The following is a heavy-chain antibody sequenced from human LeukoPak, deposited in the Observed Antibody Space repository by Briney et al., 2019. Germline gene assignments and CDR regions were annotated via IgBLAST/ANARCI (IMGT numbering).Heavy chain of an antibody. CDR2: ISHDGSKK. Sequence: GSLRLSCAASGFAFSSYAVHWVRQAPGKGLECVAVISHDGSKKYYADFVKGRFTISRDNSKNTLYLHMNSLIPEDTAVYFCAKEDCGVDCSTFDYWGQGTLVTVSS. J-gene: IGHJ4*02. CDR3: AKEDCGVDCSTFDY. D-gene: IGHD2-21*02. CDR1: GFAFSSYA. V-gene: IGHV3-30-3*01.